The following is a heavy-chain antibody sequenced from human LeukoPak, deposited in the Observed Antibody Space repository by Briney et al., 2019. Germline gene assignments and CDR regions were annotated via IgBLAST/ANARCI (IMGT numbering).Heavy chain of an antibody. CDR2: INPNSGGT. D-gene: IGHD3-10*01. CDR1: GYTFPGYY. CDR3: ARDGSGSYYKNWFDP. Sequence: GASVKVSCKASGYTFPGYYMHWVRQAPGQGLEWMGWINPNSGGTNYAQKFQGRVTMTRDTSISTAYVELSRLRSDDTAVYYCARDGSGSYYKNWFDPWGQGTLVTVSS. J-gene: IGHJ5*02. V-gene: IGHV1-2*02.